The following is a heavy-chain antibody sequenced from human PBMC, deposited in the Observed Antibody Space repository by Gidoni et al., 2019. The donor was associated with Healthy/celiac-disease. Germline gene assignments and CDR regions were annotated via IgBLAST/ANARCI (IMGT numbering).Heavy chain of an antibody. Sequence: EVQLVQSGAEVKKPGESLKISCQASGYTFNTYWIAWVHQMPGKGLEWLGIIYPADSDTRYSPSFEGHVTISADKSTTTAYRQWSSLEASDTAMYYCARSALSRGYSSGWFLHWGQGTLVTVSS. CDR3: ARSALSRGYSSGWFLH. CDR2: IYPADSDT. D-gene: IGHD6-19*01. V-gene: IGHV5-51*07. CDR1: GYTFNTYW. J-gene: IGHJ4*02.